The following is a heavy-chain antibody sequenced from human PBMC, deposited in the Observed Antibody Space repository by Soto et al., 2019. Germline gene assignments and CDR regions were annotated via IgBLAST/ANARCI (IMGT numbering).Heavy chain of an antibody. CDR2: IYYSGST. D-gene: IGHD6-19*01. CDR3: ARQSIAVAVYGMDV. V-gene: IGHV4-39*01. J-gene: IGHJ6*02. CDR1: GGSISSSSYY. Sequence: QLQLQESGPGLVKPSETLSLTCTVSGGSISSSSYYWGWIRQPPGKGLEWIGSIYYSGSTYYNPSLKSRVTISVDTSKNQFSLKRSSGTAADTAVYYCARQSIAVAVYGMDVWGQGTTVTVSS.